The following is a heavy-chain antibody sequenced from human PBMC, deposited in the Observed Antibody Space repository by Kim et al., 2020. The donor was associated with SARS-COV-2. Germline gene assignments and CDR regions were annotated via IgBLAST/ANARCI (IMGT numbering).Heavy chain of an antibody. CDR3: ASQTYYYPDY. CDR2: ISYSGST. CDR1: GGSISSCGYH. J-gene: IGHJ4*02. Sequence: SETLSLTCSVSGGSISSCGYHWGWIRQPPGKGLEWIGGISYSGSTYYNPSLKSQVTIPVDTSKNQFSLRLSSVTAADTAVYYWASQTYYYPDYWGQGTLVPVSS. D-gene: IGHD2-21*01. V-gene: IGHV4-39*01.